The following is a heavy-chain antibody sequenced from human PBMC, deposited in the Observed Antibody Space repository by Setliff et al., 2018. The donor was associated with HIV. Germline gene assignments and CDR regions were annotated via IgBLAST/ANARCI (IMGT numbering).Heavy chain of an antibody. Sequence: SETLSLTCTVSGGYISNSNYFWGWIREPPGKGLEGLGRIYASGSTYYQPSLQGRVSMSIDSSKNHFSLSLRYVTAADPAVYYCARSFSGRYFWSGYYTGPDPKCDNAFDIWGQGTMVTVS. CDR2: IYASGST. D-gene: IGHD3-3*01. V-gene: IGHV4-39*02. CDR3: ARSFSGRYFWSGYYTGPDPKCDNAFDI. J-gene: IGHJ3*02. CDR1: GGYISNSNYF.